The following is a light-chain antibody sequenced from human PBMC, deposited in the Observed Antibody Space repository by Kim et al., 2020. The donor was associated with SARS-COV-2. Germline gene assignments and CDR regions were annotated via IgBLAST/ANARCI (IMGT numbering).Light chain of an antibody. J-gene: IGKJ4*01. CDR1: QSVSSN. CDR2: GAS. V-gene: IGKV3-15*01. CDR3: QQHNNWPLA. Sequence: VAPEERATLSCRASQSVSSNIAWYQQKPGQAPRLLIYGASTRATGIPARFSGSGSGTEFTLTISSLQSEDFAVYYCQQHNNWPLAFGGGTKVDIK.